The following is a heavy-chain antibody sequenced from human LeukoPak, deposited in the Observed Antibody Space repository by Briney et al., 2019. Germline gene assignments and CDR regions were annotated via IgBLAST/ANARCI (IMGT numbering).Heavy chain of an antibody. V-gene: IGHV3-30*02. CDR3: AKTYCSGGSCYAGYYYMDV. D-gene: IGHD2-15*01. CDR2: IRYDGSNK. Sequence: PGGSLRLSCAASGFTFSSYGMHWVRQAPGKVLEWVAFIRYDGSNKYYADSVKGRFTISRDNSKNTLYLQMNSLRAEDTAVYYCAKTYCSGGSCYAGYYYMDVWGKGTTVTISS. J-gene: IGHJ6*03. CDR1: GFTFSSYG.